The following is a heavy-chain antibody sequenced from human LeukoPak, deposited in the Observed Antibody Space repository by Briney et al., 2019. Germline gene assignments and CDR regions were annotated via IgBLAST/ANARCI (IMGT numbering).Heavy chain of an antibody. CDR2: ISSSSSYI. Sequence: GGSLRLSCAASGFTFSSYSMNWVRQAPGNGLEWVSSISSSSSYIYYADSVKGRFTISRDNAKNSLYLQMNSLRAGDTAVYYCARDYDSSGYFDYWGQGTLVTVSS. CDR1: GFTFSSYS. CDR3: ARDYDSSGYFDY. J-gene: IGHJ4*02. V-gene: IGHV3-21*01. D-gene: IGHD3-22*01.